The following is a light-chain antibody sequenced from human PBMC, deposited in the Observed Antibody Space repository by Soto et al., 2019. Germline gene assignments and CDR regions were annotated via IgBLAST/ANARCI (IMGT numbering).Light chain of an antibody. J-gene: IGKJ5*01. CDR3: QQYNSYSSIT. CDR2: KAS. V-gene: IGKV1-5*03. CDR1: QSIRSW. Sequence: IQMTQSPSTLSASVGDRVTITCRASQSIRSWLAWYQQKPGKAPKLLIYKASSLESGVPSRFSGSGSGTEFTLTISSLQPDDFATYYCQQYNSYSSITFGQGTRLEIK.